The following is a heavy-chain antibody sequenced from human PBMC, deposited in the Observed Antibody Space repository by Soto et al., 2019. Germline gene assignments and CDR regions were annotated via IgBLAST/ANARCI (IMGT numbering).Heavy chain of an antibody. Sequence: SETLSLTCTVSGGSISSSSYYWGWIRQPPGKGLEWIGSIYYSGSTYYNPSLKSRVTISVDTSKNQFSLKLSSVTAADTAVYYCASRGDCSSTSCYEQFDYWGQGTLVTVSS. CDR3: ASRGDCSSTSCYEQFDY. CDR2: IYYSGST. CDR1: GGSISSSSYY. J-gene: IGHJ4*02. V-gene: IGHV4-39*01. D-gene: IGHD2-2*01.